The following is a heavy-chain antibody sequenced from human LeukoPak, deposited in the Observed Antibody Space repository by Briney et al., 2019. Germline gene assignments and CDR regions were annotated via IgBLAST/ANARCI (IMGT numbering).Heavy chain of an antibody. CDR1: QFTFINAW. V-gene: IGHV3-15*01. CDR3: TTDSFWNYFDY. CDR2: IKTKPDGGTT. Sequence: GGSLRLSCTVSQFTFINAWMSWVRQAPGKGLEWVGRIKTKPDGGTTHYAAPVKGRFTISRDDSKDTLYLHMNSLKSEDTAVYYCTTDSFWNYFDYRGQGTLVTVSS. J-gene: IGHJ4*02. D-gene: IGHD1-1*01.